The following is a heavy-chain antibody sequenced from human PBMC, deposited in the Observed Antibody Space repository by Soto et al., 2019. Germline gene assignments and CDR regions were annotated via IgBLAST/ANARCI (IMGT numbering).Heavy chain of an antibody. Sequence: QVQLVQSGAEVKHPGSSVKVSCKASGGTLSDYAVSWVRQARGQGLEWMGGIMPTLDSANYEQKFQGRRTITADESTTTANMVFSSLTSDDSAIYYCAVAAVREILTEQSSGMAVWGQGTTVTVSS. CDR3: AVAAVREILTEQSSGMAV. V-gene: IGHV1-69*01. D-gene: IGHD3-10*01. CDR1: GGTLSDYA. CDR2: IMPTLDSA. J-gene: IGHJ6*02.